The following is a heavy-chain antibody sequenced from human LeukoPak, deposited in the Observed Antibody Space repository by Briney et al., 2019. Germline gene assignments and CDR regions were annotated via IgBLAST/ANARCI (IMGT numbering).Heavy chain of an antibody. CDR1: GGSVSSGSYY. D-gene: IGHD4-17*01. Sequence: PSETLSLTCTVSGGSVSSGSYYWSWIRQPPGEGLEWIGYIYCSGSTNYNPSLKSRVTISVDTSKNQFSLKLSSVTAADTAVYYCARYGDWGAFDIWGQGTMVTVSS. CDR2: IYCSGST. V-gene: IGHV4-61*01. J-gene: IGHJ3*02. CDR3: ARYGDWGAFDI.